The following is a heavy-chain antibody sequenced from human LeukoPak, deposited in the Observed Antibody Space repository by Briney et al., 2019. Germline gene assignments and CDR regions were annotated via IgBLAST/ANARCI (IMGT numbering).Heavy chain of an antibody. CDR2: ISYDGSNK. J-gene: IGHJ3*02. Sequence: GGSLRLTCAASGFTFSNYAMHWVRQAPGKGLEWVAVISYDGSNKYYADSVKGRFTISRDNSKNTLYLQMNSLRAEDTAVYYCARVKSYGLYTDAFDIWGQGTMVTVTS. D-gene: IGHD1-26*01. CDR1: GFTFSNYA. V-gene: IGHV3-30*04. CDR3: ARVKSYGLYTDAFDI.